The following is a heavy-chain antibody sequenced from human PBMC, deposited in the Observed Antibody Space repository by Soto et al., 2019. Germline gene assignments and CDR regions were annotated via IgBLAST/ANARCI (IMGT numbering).Heavy chain of an antibody. D-gene: IGHD2-15*01. Sequence: SETLSLTCTVSGGSISSGGYYWSWIRQHPGKGLEWIGYIYYSGSTYYNPSLKSRVTISVDTSKNQFSLKLSSVTAADTAVYYCATSDCSGGSCYSVRTADAFDIWGQGTMVTVSS. V-gene: IGHV4-31*03. CDR3: ATSDCSGGSCYSVRTADAFDI. J-gene: IGHJ3*02. CDR2: IYYSGST. CDR1: GGSISSGGYY.